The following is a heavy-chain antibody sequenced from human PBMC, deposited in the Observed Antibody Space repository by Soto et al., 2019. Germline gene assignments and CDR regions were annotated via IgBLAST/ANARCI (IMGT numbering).Heavy chain of an antibody. Sequence: GGSLRLSCAVSGFTIRSYAMSWVRQAPGKGLEWVSAISDRGDTTHYADSVKGRFTISRDTAKNTLHLQMNTLRVEDTAVYYCAKDKAGTTSFDYWGRGTLVTVSS. CDR2: ISDRGDTT. J-gene: IGHJ4*02. D-gene: IGHD1-1*01. V-gene: IGHV3-23*01. CDR1: GFTIRSYA. CDR3: AKDKAGTTSFDY.